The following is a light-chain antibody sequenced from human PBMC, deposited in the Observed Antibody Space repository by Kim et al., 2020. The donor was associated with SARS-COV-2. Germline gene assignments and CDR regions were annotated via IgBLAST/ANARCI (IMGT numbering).Light chain of an antibody. Sequence: QKVTISCSGSNSNIGNNYVAWYQQLPGTAPKLLIYNNNKRPSGIPDRFSGSKSGASATLGITGLQTGDEADYYCGTWDSSVSGGYVLGTGTKVTVL. CDR3: GTWDSSVSGGYV. CDR1: NSNIGNNY. V-gene: IGLV1-51*01. J-gene: IGLJ1*01. CDR2: NNN.